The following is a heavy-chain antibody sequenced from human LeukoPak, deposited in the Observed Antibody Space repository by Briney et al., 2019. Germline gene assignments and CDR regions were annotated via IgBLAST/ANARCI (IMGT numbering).Heavy chain of an antibody. J-gene: IGHJ6*02. D-gene: IGHD2-2*01. CDR1: GYTLTELS. V-gene: IGHV1-24*01. Sequence: ASVKVSCKVSGYTLTELSMHWVRQAPGKGLEWMGGFDPEDGETIYAQKFQGRVTMTEDTSTDTAYMELSSLRSEDTAVYYCATQDIVVVPAAMPSRYYYYYGMDVWGQGTTVTVSS. CDR3: ATQDIVVVPAAMPSRYYYYYGMDV. CDR2: FDPEDGET.